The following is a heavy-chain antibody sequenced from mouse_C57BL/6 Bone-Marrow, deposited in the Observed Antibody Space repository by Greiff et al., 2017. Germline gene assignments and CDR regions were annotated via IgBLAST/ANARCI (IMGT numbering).Heavy chain of an antibody. CDR3: ARGGTPVVEPNWYFDV. CDR1: GYTFTSYW. D-gene: IGHD1-1*01. J-gene: IGHJ1*03. Sequence: QVQLQQPGAELVKPGASVKLSCKASGYTFTSYWMHWVKQRPGRGLEWIGRIDPNSGGTKYNEKFKSKATLTVDKPSSTAYMQLSILTSEDSAVYYFARGGTPVVEPNWYFDVWGTGTTVTVSS. CDR2: IDPNSGGT. V-gene: IGHV1-72*01.